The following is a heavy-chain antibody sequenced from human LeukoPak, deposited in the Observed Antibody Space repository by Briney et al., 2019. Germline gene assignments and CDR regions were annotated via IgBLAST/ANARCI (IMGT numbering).Heavy chain of an antibody. CDR2: IYSGGST. D-gene: IGHD3-10*01. V-gene: IGHV3-66*01. CDR1: GFTVSSNY. J-gene: IGHJ4*02. Sequence: QPGGSLRLSCAASGFTVSSNYMSWVRQAPGKGLEWVSVIYSGGSTYYADSVKGRFTISRDNSKNTLYLQMNSLRAEDTAVYYCASGSGSYQLFFDYWGRGTLVTVSS. CDR3: ASGSGSYQLFFDY.